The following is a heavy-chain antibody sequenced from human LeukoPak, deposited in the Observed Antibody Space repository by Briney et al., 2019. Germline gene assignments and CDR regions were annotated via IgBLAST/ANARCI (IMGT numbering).Heavy chain of an antibody. Sequence: PSETLSLTCTVSGGSISSYYWSWIRQPPGKGLEWIGYIYYSGSTDYNPSLKSRVTISVDTSKNQFSLKLSSVTAADTAVYYCAREDYGDYVGGSWFDPWGQGTLVTVSS. V-gene: IGHV4-59*01. D-gene: IGHD4-17*01. CDR3: AREDYGDYVGGSWFDP. CDR1: GGSISSYY. J-gene: IGHJ5*02. CDR2: IYYSGST.